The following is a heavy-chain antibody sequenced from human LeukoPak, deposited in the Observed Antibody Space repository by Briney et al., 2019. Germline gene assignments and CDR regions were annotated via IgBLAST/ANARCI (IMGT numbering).Heavy chain of an antibody. CDR1: GFTFSSYG. Sequence: PGRSLRLSCAASGFTFSSYGMHWVRQAPGKGLEWVAVISYDGSNKYYADSVKGRFTISRDNSKNTLYLQMNSLRAEDTAVYCCALLGRYYDSSGYYYDRVFDYWGQGTLVTVSS. CDR2: ISYDGSNK. D-gene: IGHD3-22*01. V-gene: IGHV3-30*03. J-gene: IGHJ4*02. CDR3: ALLGRYYDSSGYYYDRVFDY.